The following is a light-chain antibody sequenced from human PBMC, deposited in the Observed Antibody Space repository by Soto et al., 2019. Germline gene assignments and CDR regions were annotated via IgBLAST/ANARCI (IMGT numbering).Light chain of an antibody. V-gene: IGLV1-51*01. CDR1: SSNIESNY. CDR3: GTWDSSLTAGV. CDR2: DND. J-gene: IGLJ3*02. Sequence: QSVLTQPPSVSAAPGQTVTISCSGSSSNIESNYVSWYQQLPGTAPKLLIYDNDKRPSGIPDLFSGSKSGTSATLGITGLQTGDEADYYCGTWDSSLTAGVFGGGTKLTVL.